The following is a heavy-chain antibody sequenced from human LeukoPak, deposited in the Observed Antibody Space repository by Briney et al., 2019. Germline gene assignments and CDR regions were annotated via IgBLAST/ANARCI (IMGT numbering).Heavy chain of an antibody. CDR3: TRSQGSWPDYFDY. D-gene: IGHD6-13*01. CDR2: IKQDGSEK. V-gene: IGHV3-7*01. CDR1: GFTFSSYW. Sequence: PGGSLRLSCAASGFTFSSYWMSWVRQAPGKGLEWVANIKQDGSEKYYVDSVKGRFTISRDNAKNSLYLQMNSLRAEDTAVYYCTRSQGSWPDYFDYWGQGTLVTVSS. J-gene: IGHJ4*02.